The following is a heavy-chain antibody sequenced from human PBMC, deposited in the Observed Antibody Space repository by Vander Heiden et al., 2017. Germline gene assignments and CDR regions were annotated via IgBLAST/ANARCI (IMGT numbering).Heavy chain of an antibody. V-gene: IGHV3-21*01. CDR1: GFTFGSYS. D-gene: IGHD3-3*01. Sequence: EVQLVESGGGLVKPGGALRLSCAASGFTFGSYSMNWVRQAPGKGLEWVSSISTSGTYIYYADSVKGRFTISRDNAKNSLYMQMNRMRVEDTALYFVARGSEYDESDPWGQGTLVTVYS. CDR2: ISTSGTYI. CDR3: ARGSEYDESDP. J-gene: IGHJ5*02.